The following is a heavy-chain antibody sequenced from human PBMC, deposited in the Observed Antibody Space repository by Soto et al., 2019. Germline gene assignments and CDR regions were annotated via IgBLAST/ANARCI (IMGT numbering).Heavy chain of an antibody. CDR1: GGSVSNGRYY. J-gene: IGHJ6*02. V-gene: IGHV4-61*01. CDR2: IFYTGSA. D-gene: IGHD5-12*01. CDR3: ARTGYSGYEVYYYGMDI. Sequence: SETLSLTCSVSGGSVSNGRYYWSWIRQPPGKGLEWIGFIFYTGSANYNPSLKSRVTISLDRSRNDFSLKLNSVTAADTAVYFCARTGYSGYEVYYYGMDIWGQGTTVTVSS.